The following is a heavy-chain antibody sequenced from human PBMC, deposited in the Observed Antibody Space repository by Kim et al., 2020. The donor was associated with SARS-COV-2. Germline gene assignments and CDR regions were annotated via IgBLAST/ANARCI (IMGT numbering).Heavy chain of an antibody. D-gene: IGHD6-13*01. J-gene: IGHJ6*03. Sequence: GGSLRLSCAAPGFTFSSYGMHWVRQAPGKGLEWVAVIWYDGSNKYYADSVKGRFTISRDNSKNTLYLQMNSLRAEDTAVYYCARDQNSSSYWGFYYYYYYYMDVWGKGTTVTVSS. V-gene: IGHV3-33*01. CDR2: IWYDGSNK. CDR1: GFTFSSYG. CDR3: ARDQNSSSYWGFYYYYYYYMDV.